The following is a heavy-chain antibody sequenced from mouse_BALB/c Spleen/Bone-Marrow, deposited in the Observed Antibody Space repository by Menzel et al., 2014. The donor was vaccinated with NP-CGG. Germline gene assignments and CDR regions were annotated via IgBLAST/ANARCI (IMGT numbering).Heavy chain of an antibody. Sequence: EVQLLESGPVVAKPGALVNISCKASGYSFIGYFMNWEKSSHGMSLEWIGRINPYNGDTFYNQKFKGKATLTVDKSSSTAHMELLSLASEDSAIFYCVRSKNGNYTAMDYWGRGTSGPISS. J-gene: IGHJ4*01. CDR3: VRSKNGNYTAMDY. CDR2: INPYNGDT. V-gene: IGHV1-20*02. CDR1: GYSFIGYF. D-gene: IGHD2-1*01.